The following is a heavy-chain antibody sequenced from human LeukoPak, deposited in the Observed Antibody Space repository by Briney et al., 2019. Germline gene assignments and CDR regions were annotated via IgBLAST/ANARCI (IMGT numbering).Heavy chain of an antibody. CDR3: ARATKDIVVVPAAANDAFDI. CDR1: GGSISSYY. Sequence: PSETLSLTCTVSGGSISSYYWSWIRQPAGKGLEWIGRIYTSGSTNYNPSLKSRVTMSVDTSKNQFSLKLSSVTAADTAVYYCARATKDIVVVPAAANDAFDIWGQGTMVTVSS. D-gene: IGHD2-2*01. J-gene: IGHJ3*02. CDR2: IYTSGST. V-gene: IGHV4-4*07.